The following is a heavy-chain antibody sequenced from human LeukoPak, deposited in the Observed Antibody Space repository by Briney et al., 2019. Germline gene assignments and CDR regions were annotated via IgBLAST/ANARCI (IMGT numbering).Heavy chain of an antibody. J-gene: IGHJ4*02. V-gene: IGHV3-23*01. CDR3: AKDYYDSSGYSDAYDY. Sequence: GGSLRLSCAASGFTFSSYAMSWVRQAPGKGLEWVSAISGSGGSTYYADSVKGRFTISRDNSKNTLYLQMNSLRAEDTAVYYCAKDYYDSSGYSDAYDYWGQGTLVTVSS. CDR2: ISGSGGST. CDR1: GFTFSSYA. D-gene: IGHD3-22*01.